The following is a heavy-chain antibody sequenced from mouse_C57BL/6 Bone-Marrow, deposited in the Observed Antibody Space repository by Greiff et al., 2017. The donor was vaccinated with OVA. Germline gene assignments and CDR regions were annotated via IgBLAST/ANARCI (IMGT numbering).Heavy chain of an antibody. D-gene: IGHD4-1*01. Sequence: VKLMESGPELVKPGASVKISCKASGYAFSSSWMNWVKQRPGKGLKWIGRIYPGDGDTNYNGKFKGKATLTADKSSSTAYMQLSSLTSEDSAVYFCAREGLTGFDYWGQGTTLTVSS. J-gene: IGHJ2*01. CDR2: IYPGDGDT. CDR1: GYAFSSSW. V-gene: IGHV1-82*01. CDR3: AREGLTGFDY.